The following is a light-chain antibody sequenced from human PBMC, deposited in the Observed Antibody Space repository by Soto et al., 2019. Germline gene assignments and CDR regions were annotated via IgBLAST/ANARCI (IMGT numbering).Light chain of an antibody. CDR3: QQTSSFPLT. J-gene: IGKJ4*02. V-gene: IGKV1-12*01. CDR2: AAS. Sequence: DIQMTQSPSSVSASVGDSLTITCRASQGITSWVAWYQHKPGRAPKLLIYAASRLQSGVPSRFRGSGSGTDFTLTISSLQPEDFGTYYCQQTSSFPLTLGGGTKVEIK. CDR1: QGITSW.